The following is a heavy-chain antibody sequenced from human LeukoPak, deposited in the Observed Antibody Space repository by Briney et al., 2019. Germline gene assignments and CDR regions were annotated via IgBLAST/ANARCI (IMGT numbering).Heavy chain of an antibody. CDR2: IYYSGST. Sequence: SETLSLTCTVSGGSISSSSYYWGWIRQPPGKGLEWIGSIYYSGSTYYNPSLKSRVTISVDTSKNQFSLKLSSVTAADTAVYYCARLVATSPRFDYWGQGSLVTVSS. V-gene: IGHV4-39*01. CDR3: ARLVATSPRFDY. D-gene: IGHD5-12*01. J-gene: IGHJ4*02. CDR1: GGSISSSSYY.